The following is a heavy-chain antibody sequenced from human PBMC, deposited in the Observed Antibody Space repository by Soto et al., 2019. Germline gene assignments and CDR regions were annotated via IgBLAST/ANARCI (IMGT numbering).Heavy chain of an antibody. V-gene: IGHV4-30-4*01. J-gene: IGHJ6*02. D-gene: IGHD1-1*01. CDR1: GVSLNTADTW. CDR3: VRSRQMESGNDYGLDV. Sequence: QVQLQESGSGLVKPSQSLSLTCTVSGVSLNTADTWWSWIRQSPGKGLEFIGYYHSGGSTYYDASIRSRVIISADSSNSQFALKLSSVTVAATAVYFCVRSRQMESGNDYGLDVWGQGTTVTVSS. CDR2: YHSGGST.